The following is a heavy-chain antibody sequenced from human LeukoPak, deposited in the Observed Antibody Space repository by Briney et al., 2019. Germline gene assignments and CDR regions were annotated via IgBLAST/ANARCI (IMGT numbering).Heavy chain of an antibody. D-gene: IGHD6-13*01. Sequence: GGSLRLSCAASGFTFSSYAMSWVRQAPGKGLEWVSVIGGSGGRTYYADSVKGRFTISRDNSKNTLYLQMNSLRAEDTAVYYCARAREAAAGTGIDYWGQGTLVTVSS. J-gene: IGHJ4*02. CDR2: IGGSGGRT. CDR1: GFTFSSYA. CDR3: ARAREAAAGTGIDY. V-gene: IGHV3-23*01.